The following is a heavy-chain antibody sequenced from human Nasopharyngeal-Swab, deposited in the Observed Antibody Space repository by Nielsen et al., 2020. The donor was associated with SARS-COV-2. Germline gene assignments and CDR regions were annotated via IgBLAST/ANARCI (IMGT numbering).Heavy chain of an antibody. Sequence: GKSLTISCAASGFTFSSYAMHWVRQAPGKGLEWVAVISYDGSNKYYADSVKGRFTISRDNSKNTLYLQMNSLRAEDTAVYYCGASSRAFDIWGQGTMVTVSS. CDR3: GASSRAFDI. V-gene: IGHV3-30-3*01. J-gene: IGHJ3*02. CDR2: ISYDGSNK. CDR1: GFTFSSYA. D-gene: IGHD6-13*01.